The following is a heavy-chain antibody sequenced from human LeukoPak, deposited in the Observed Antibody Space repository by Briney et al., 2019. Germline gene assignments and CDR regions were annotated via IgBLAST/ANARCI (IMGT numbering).Heavy chain of an antibody. CDR1: GFTFSSYA. Sequence: GGSLRLSCAASGFTFSSYAMSWVRQAPGKGLECVSGIRGSDGSTYYAGSVKGRFTISRDDSKNTLFLQLTSLRAEDTAVYYCAKASSPLGYFDYWGQGILVTVSS. J-gene: IGHJ4*02. CDR2: IRGSDGST. CDR3: AKASSPLGYFDY. D-gene: IGHD6-13*01. V-gene: IGHV3-23*01.